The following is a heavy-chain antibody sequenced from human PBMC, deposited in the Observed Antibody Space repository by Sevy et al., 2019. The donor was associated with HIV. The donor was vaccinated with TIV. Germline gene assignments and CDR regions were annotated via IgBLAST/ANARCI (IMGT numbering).Heavy chain of an antibody. Sequence: GESPKISCKGSGYSFANNWIGWVRQMPGKGLEWMGIIYPGDSETTYSPSFQGRFTIPVDKSITTAYLQWSSLKASDTAMYYCARLPVAAAGLYYFDFWGQGTLVTVSS. V-gene: IGHV5-51*01. CDR1: GYSFANNW. CDR2: IYPGDSET. J-gene: IGHJ4*02. D-gene: IGHD6-13*01. CDR3: ARLPVAAAGLYYFDF.